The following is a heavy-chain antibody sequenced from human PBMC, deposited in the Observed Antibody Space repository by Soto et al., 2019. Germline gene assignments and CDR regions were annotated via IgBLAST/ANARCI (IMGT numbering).Heavy chain of an antibody. D-gene: IGHD3-16*01. CDR2: IWSDGNRK. Sequence: QVQLVESGGGAVQPGRSLRLSCAASEFTLSDYGMHWVRQAPDKGLEWVAVIWSDGNRKYDADSVKGRFTISRDNPDNALFLEMNGLAAEDTSVYYCVRGGKTAGGFDVWGQGTMVTGSS. CDR3: VRGGKTAGGFDV. J-gene: IGHJ3*01. CDR1: EFTLSDYG. V-gene: IGHV3-33*01.